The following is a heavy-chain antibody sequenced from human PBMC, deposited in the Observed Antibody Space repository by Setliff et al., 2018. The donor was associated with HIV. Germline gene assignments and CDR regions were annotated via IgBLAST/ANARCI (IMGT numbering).Heavy chain of an antibody. V-gene: IGHV1-69*05. CDR1: GGTFSSFA. Sequence: GASVTVSCKASGGTFSSFAISWVRQAPGQGLEWMGGIIPIFGTANYAQKFQGRVTITTDESTTTAYMELRSLRSEDTAVYYCARETYYGSGSYLPTEYYYYYMDVWGKGTTVTVSS. CDR3: ARETYYGSGSYLPTEYYYYYMDV. J-gene: IGHJ6*03. D-gene: IGHD3-10*01. CDR2: IIPIFGTA.